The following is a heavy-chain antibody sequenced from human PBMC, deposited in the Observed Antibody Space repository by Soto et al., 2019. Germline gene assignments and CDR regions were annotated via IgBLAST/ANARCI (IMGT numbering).Heavy chain of an antibody. D-gene: IGHD1-26*01. CDR1: GGSFSGNY. V-gene: IGHV4-34*01. Sequence: SETLSLTCAVYGGSFSGNYWTWIRQPPGKGLEWIGESSHSGNIYYNPSLKSRVTISVDTSKNQFSLKLSSVTAADTAVYYCARGLYSGNYLGFDYWGQGALVTVSS. CDR2: SSHSGNI. CDR3: ARGLYSGNYLGFDY. J-gene: IGHJ4*02.